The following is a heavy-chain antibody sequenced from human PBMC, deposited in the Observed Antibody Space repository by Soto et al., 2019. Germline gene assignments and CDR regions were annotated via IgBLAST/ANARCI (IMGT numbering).Heavy chain of an antibody. CDR3: VAMQRWDPTEDS. D-gene: IGHD1-26*01. J-gene: IGHJ4*02. Sequence: SETLSLTCTVSGGSIRTGEYYWTWIRQPPGKGLEWVGYIYYTGTTYYDPSLKSRVTLSLDTSKNQFSLQLRSVTAADTAVYFCVAMQRWDPTEDSRGQGTRVTVSS. CDR1: GGSIRTGEYY. CDR2: IYYTGTT. V-gene: IGHV4-30-4*02.